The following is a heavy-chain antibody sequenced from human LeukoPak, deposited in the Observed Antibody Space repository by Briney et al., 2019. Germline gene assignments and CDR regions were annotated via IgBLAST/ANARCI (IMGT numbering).Heavy chain of an antibody. CDR2: VNHRVDA. J-gene: IGHJ4*02. CDR3: ARGHRISETRYVDY. CDR1: GGSFTGYY. V-gene: IGHV4-34*01. D-gene: IGHD2/OR15-2a*01. Sequence: SRTLSLTCALYGGSFTGYYWSWIRHSPGKGLQWIAEVNHRVDATHNPSLPGRVTISVETPNNRFSLKVTSLTAADTAVYYCARGHRISETRYVDYWGQGTLVTVSS.